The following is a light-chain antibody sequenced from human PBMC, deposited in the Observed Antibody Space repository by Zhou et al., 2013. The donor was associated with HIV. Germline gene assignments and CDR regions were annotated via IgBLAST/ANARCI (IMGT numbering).Light chain of an antibody. CDR2: HAS. J-gene: IGKJ1*01. Sequence: EIVMTQSPATLSVSPGERATLSCRASQSVFTNLAWYQQKPGQAPRLLIYHASTRATDIPARFSGGGSGTEFTLTISSLQSEDFAVYYCQQYNNWWTFGQGTKVVVK. CDR3: QQYNNWWT. CDR1: QSVFTN. V-gene: IGKV3-15*01.